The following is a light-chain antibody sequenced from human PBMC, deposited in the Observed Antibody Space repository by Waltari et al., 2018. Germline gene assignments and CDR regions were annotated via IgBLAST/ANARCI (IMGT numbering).Light chain of an antibody. CDR1: QSVSSSY. Sequence: EIVLTQSPGTLSLSPGERATLSCRASQSVSSSYLAWYQQKPGQAPRLLIYAASSRATGIPDRFSGSGSETDFTLTISRLEPEDFAVYYCQQYGSSPPFTFGPGTKVDIK. V-gene: IGKV3-20*01. CDR2: AAS. CDR3: QQYGSSPPFT. J-gene: IGKJ3*01.